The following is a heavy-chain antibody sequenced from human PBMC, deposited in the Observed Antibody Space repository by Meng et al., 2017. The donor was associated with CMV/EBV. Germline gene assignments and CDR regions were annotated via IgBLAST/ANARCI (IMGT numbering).Heavy chain of an antibody. J-gene: IGHJ1*01. CDR3: TRGLQDGDYFSFQH. CDR1: GFTFRDYA. V-gene: IGHV3-49*04. CDR2: IRSKPYGGST. D-gene: IGHD4-17*01. Sequence: GGSLRLSCTASGFTFRDYAMTWVRQAPGEGLEWVGLIRSKPYGGSTEYAASVKGRFTISRDDSKNIGYLQMNSLRTEDTAVYYCTRGLQDGDYFSFQHWGQGTLVTVSS.